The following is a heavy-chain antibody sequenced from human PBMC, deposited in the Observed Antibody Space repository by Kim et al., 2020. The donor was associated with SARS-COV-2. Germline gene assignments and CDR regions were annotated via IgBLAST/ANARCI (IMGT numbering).Heavy chain of an antibody. D-gene: IGHD2-8*01. CDR3: ARGPPNGNYRFDN. J-gene: IGHJ4*02. V-gene: IGHV4-4*07. CDR2: VYTSGST. CDR1: GVSLSNFH. Sequence: SETLSLTCSVSGVSLSNFHFNWIRQAAGKGLEWIGRVYTSGSTIYNPSLETRLTMSIDTSKNEFSLSLTHLTAADTAVYYCARGPPNGNYRFDNWGRGILLTVSA.